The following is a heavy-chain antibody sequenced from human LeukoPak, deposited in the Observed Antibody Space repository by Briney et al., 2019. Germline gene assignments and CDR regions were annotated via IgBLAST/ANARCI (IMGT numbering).Heavy chain of an antibody. CDR3: ARGLSNLEY. CDR1: GDSISSSSSS. V-gene: IGHV4-39*01. CDR2: ISSTGGA. D-gene: IGHD4-11*01. Sequence: SETLSLTCTVSGDSISSSSSSWAWIRQPPGQGLEWIGNISSTGGAHYNPSLKSRVTMSVDTSKNQVALKLNSMTAADTAVYYCARGLSNLEYWGQGTLVTVSS. J-gene: IGHJ4*02.